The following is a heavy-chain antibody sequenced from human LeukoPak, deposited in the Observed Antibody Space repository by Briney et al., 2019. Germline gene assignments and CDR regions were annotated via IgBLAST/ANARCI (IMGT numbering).Heavy chain of an antibody. CDR3: AKDQRLDYYYYGMDV. V-gene: IGHV3-30-3*01. CDR1: GFTFNTYA. J-gene: IGHJ6*02. D-gene: IGHD6-19*01. Sequence: GRSLRLSCAASGFTFNTYAMHWVRQAPGKGLEWLAFISFHGSNKNHADSVKGRFTISRDNSKNSLYLQMNSLRAEDTALYYCAKDQRLDYYYYGMDVWGQGTTVTVSS. CDR2: ISFHGSNK.